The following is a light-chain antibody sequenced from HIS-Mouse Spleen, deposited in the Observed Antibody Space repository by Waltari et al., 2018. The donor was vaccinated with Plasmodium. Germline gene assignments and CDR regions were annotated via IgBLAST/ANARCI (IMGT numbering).Light chain of an antibody. J-gene: IGKJ1*01. CDR2: AAS. V-gene: IGKV1-39*01. CDR1: QSISSY. CDR3: QQSYSTWT. Sequence: DIQMTHSPSSLPASAGDRVTITCRASQSISSYLNLYQQKPGKAPKLLIYAASSLQSGVPSRFSGSGSGTDFTLTISSLQSEDFATYYCQQSYSTWTFGQGTKVEIK.